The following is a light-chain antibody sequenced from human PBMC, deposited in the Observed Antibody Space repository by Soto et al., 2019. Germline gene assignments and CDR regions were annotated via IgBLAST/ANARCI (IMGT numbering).Light chain of an antibody. CDR2: DAS. CDR1: QDISNY. CDR3: QQYDNLPSYT. Sequence: DIQMTQSPSSLSASLGDRVTITCQASQDISNYLNWYQQKPGKAPKLLIYDASNLETVVPSRFSGSGSGTDFTFTISSLQPEDIATYYCQQYDNLPSYTFGQGTKLEIK. J-gene: IGKJ2*01. V-gene: IGKV1-33*01.